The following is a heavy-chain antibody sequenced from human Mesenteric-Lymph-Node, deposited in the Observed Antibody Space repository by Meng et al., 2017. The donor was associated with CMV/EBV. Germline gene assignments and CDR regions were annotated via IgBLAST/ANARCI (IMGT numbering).Heavy chain of an antibody. Sequence: GESLKISCAASGFTFSSDAVHWVRQAPGKGLEWVAVISYDGSSKYYADSVKGRFTISRDNSKNTLYLQMNSLRAEDTAVYYCAAPETGSGYYYYYYGMDVWGPGTTVTVSS. J-gene: IGHJ6*02. V-gene: IGHV3-30*04. CDR2: ISYDGSSK. CDR3: AAPETGSGYYYYYYGMDV. CDR1: GFTFSSDA. D-gene: IGHD3-3*01.